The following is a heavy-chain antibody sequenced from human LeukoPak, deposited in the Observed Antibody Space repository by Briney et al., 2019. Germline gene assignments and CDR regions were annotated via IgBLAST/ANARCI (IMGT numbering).Heavy chain of an antibody. CDR3: ARQRHHYYDRRGRGRFDP. CDR1: GGSFSGYY. D-gene: IGHD3-22*01. Sequence: PSETLSLTCAVYGGSFSGYYWSWIRQPPGKGLEWIGEINHSGSTNYNPSLKSRVTISVDTSKNQFSLKLSSVTAADTAVYYCARQRHHYYDRRGRGRFDPWGQGTLVTVSS. J-gene: IGHJ5*02. V-gene: IGHV4-34*01. CDR2: INHSGST.